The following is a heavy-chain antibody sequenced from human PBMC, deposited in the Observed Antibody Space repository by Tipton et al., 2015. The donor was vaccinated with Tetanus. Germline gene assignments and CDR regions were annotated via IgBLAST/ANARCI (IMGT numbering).Heavy chain of an antibody. CDR3: ARAPNRMSRAYDY. J-gene: IGHJ4*02. CDR1: GGTFTNYA. D-gene: IGHD1-14*01. CDR2: ITPIFGTT. Sequence: QLVQSGAEMKKPGSSVKVSCKASGGTFTNYALSWVRQAPGQGLEWVGGITPIFGTTNSAPKFQGRVTITADESTNTAYMELSSLRSEDTAVYYCARAPNRMSRAYDYWRQGTQITVSS. V-gene: IGHV1-69*01.